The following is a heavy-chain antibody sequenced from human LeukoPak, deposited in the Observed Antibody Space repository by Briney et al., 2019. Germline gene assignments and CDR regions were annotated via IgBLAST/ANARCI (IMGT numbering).Heavy chain of an antibody. CDR1: GFTFSNYA. CDR3: AKSDQLNYSGYDFGIGY. D-gene: IGHD5-12*01. Sequence: PGGSLRLSCAASGFTFSNYAMSWVRQAPGKGLEWVSAISGSGGSTYYADSVKGRFTISRDNSKNTLYLQMNSLRAEDTAVYYCAKSDQLNYSGYDFGIGYWGQGTLVTVSS. CDR2: ISGSGGST. V-gene: IGHV3-23*01. J-gene: IGHJ4*02.